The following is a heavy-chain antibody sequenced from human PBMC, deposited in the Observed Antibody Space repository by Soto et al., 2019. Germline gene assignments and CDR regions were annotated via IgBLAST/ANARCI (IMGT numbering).Heavy chain of an antibody. CDR3: AREMGIAAAGTDYYYGMDV. D-gene: IGHD6-13*01. V-gene: IGHV1-2*04. Sequence: ASVKVSCKASGYTFTGYYMHWVRQAPGQGLEWMGWINPNSGGTNYAQKFQGWVTMTRDTSISTAYMELSRLRSDDTAVYYCAREMGIAAAGTDYYYGMDVWGQGTTVTV. J-gene: IGHJ6*02. CDR2: INPNSGGT. CDR1: GYTFTGYY.